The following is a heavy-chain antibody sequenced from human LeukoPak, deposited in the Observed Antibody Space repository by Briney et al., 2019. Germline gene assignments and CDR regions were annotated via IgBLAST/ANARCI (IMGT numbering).Heavy chain of an antibody. Sequence: GGSLRLSCAASGFTFSSYWMYWVRQAPGKGLVWVSRINSDGSSTSYADSVKGRFTISRDNAKNTLFLQMNSLRGEDTAVYYCARDTYSYGSGSYSLVDWGQGTLVTVSS. D-gene: IGHD3-10*01. J-gene: IGHJ4*02. CDR3: ARDTYSYGSGSYSLVD. CDR2: INSDGSST. V-gene: IGHV3-74*01. CDR1: GFTFSSYW.